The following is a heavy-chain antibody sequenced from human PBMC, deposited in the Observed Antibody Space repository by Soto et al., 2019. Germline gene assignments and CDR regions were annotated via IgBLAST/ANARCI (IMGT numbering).Heavy chain of an antibody. J-gene: IGHJ6*02. CDR1: GFTFNNYD. CDR3: ERGILGPGDYFYGMEV. V-gene: IGHV3-13*01. D-gene: IGHD1-1*01. CDR2: IGTDGDT. Sequence: EVQLVESGGGLVEAGGSLRLSCAVSGFTFNNYDMHWVRQVTGKGLEWVSGIGTDGDTWYPDSVQGRFTIFRENGKNPLYLHMNSLRARDTAVYYCERGILGPGDYFYGMEVWGQWTTVTVSS.